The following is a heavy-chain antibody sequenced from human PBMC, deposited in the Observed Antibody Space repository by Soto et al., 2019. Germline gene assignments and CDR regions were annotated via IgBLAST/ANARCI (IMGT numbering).Heavy chain of an antibody. V-gene: IGHV3-15*07. CDR1: SVSNAW. D-gene: IGHD6-19*01. CDR3: TTVAGSSNDY. CDR2: IKSKTDGGTT. J-gene: IGHJ4*02. Sequence: SVSNAWMNWVRQAPGKGLEWVGRIKSKTDGGTTDYAAPVKGRFTISRDDSKNTLYLQMNSLKTEETAVYYCTTVAGSSNDYWGQGTLVTVSS.